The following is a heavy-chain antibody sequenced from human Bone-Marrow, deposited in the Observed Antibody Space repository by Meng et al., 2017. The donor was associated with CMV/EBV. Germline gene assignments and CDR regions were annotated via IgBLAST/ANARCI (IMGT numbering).Heavy chain of an antibody. CDR3: ARVDTNLLYHLDY. CDR2: INSDGSST. D-gene: IGHD3-9*01. Sequence: GESLKISCAASGFTFSSYWMHWVRQAPGKGLVWVSRINSDGSSTSYADSVRGRFTISRDNAKNTLYLQMNSLRAEDTAVYYCARVDTNLLYHLDYWGQGTLVTVSS. CDR1: GFTFSSYW. J-gene: IGHJ4*02. V-gene: IGHV3-74*01.